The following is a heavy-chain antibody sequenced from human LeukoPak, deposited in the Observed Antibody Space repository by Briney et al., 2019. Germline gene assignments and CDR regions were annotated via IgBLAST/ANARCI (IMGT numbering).Heavy chain of an antibody. V-gene: IGHV1-2*02. D-gene: IGHD2-15*01. CDR1: GYTFTGYY. CDR3: ARVPGYCSGGSCRFDY. J-gene: IGHJ4*02. Sequence: ASVKVSCKASGYTFTGYYTHWVRQAPGQGLEWMGWINPNSGGTNYAQKFQGRVTMTRDTSISTAYMELSRLRPDDTAVYYCARVPGYCSGGSCRFDYWGQGTLVTVSS. CDR2: INPNSGGT.